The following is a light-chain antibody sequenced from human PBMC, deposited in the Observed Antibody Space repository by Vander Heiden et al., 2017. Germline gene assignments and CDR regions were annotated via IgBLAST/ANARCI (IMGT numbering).Light chain of an antibody. CDR2: DVS. CDR1: SSDIGAYNY. V-gene: IGLV2-14*01. Sequence: QSALTQPASVSGSPGQSITISCTGTSSDIGAYNYVSWYQQHPGKAPKLMIYDVSNRPSGVSNRFSGSKSANTASLTISGLQAEDEADYYCSSYTRSSTRVFGGGTKLTVL. CDR3: SSYTRSSTRV. J-gene: IGLJ3*02.